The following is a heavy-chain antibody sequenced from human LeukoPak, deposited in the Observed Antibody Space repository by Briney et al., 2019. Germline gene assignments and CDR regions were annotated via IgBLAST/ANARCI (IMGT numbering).Heavy chain of an antibody. Sequence: SQTLSLTCTVSGGSISSGDYYWSWIRQPAGKGLEWIGRIYTSGRTNYIPSLKSRVTISVDTSKNQFSLRLSFVTAADTAVYYCARHISYCSGTSCYWVRAFDIWGQGTMVTVSS. CDR3: ARHISYCSGTSCYWVRAFDI. J-gene: IGHJ3*02. CDR2: IYTSGRT. V-gene: IGHV4-61*02. CDR1: GGSISSGDYY. D-gene: IGHD2-2*01.